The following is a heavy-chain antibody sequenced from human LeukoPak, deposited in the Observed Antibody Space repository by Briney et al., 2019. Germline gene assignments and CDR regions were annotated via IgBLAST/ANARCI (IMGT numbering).Heavy chain of an antibody. V-gene: IGHV3-30-3*01. Sequence: GGSLRLSCAASGFTFNSYAMHWVRQAPGKGLEWVAVISYDGSNKYYADSVKGRFTISRDNSKNTLYLQMNSLRAEDTAVYYCARGLSGYIYGSGSSQDYWGQGTLVTVSS. D-gene: IGHD3-10*01. CDR2: ISYDGSNK. CDR3: ARGLSGYIYGSGSSQDY. CDR1: GFTFNSYA. J-gene: IGHJ4*02.